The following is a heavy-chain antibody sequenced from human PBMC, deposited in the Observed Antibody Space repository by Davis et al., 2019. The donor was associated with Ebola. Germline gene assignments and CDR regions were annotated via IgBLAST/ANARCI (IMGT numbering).Heavy chain of an antibody. CDR2: IIPNSGDT. CDR1: GYTFTDYN. D-gene: IGHD5-18*01. Sequence: ASVKVSCKASGYTFTDYNMHWVRRAPGQGLEWMGRIIPNSGDTNYAQKFQDRVTMTRDTSISTAYMELSRLRSDDTAVYYCARGHNYGFEYWGQGTLVTVSS. V-gene: IGHV1-2*06. J-gene: IGHJ4*02. CDR3: ARGHNYGFEY.